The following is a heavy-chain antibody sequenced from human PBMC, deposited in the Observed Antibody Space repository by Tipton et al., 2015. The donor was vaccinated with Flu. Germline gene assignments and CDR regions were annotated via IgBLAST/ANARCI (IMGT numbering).Heavy chain of an antibody. Sequence: QLVQSGGGLVKPGGSLRLSCAASGFSFNNAWMSWVRQAPGKGPEWVGRIKSRTDGGTIDYVAPVKGRFTISRDDSKNTLYLQMNSLKTEDTAVYYCATYKSGYPLWGQGTLVTVSA. CDR3: ATYKSGYPL. D-gene: IGHD3-22*01. CDR1: GFSFNNAW. CDR2: IKSRTDGGTI. J-gene: IGHJ4*02. V-gene: IGHV3-15*01.